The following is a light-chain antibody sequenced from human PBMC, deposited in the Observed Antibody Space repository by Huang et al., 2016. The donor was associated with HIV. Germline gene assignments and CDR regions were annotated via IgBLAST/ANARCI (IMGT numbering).Light chain of an antibody. CDR3: QHYSNWPPLT. J-gene: IGKJ4*01. Sequence: IILTQSPATLSVSPGEGATLSCRASQSIGTNLAWYQQGPGPAPRRLVYGASTRASGGPVRCSGSGSGTQFNLTLSSRQSEDFAAYYCQHYSNWPPLTFGGGTKVDI. CDR1: QSIGTN. CDR2: GAS. V-gene: IGKV3-15*01.